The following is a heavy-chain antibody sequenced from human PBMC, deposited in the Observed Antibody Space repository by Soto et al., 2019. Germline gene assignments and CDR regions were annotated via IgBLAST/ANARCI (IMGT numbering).Heavy chain of an antibody. CDR1: GYTFTDYA. J-gene: IGHJ4*02. CDR3: ARDDARVSTTNTDC. V-gene: IGHV1-18*01. CDR2: ISAYNGNT. D-gene: IGHD1-1*01. Sequence: QVQLVQSGAEVKKPGASVKVSCKASGYTFTDYAISWVRQAPGQGLEWMGWISAYNGNTNNAQKFQGRVSMTTDTFTSTAYMDLRSLRSDDTAVYFCARDDARVSTTNTDCWGQGTLVTVSS.